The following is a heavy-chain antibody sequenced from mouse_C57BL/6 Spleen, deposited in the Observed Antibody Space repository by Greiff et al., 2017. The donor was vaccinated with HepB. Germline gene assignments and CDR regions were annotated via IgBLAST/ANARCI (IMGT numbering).Heavy chain of an antibody. CDR3: ARSTMVTTEYFDY. CDR1: GYTFTSYD. J-gene: IGHJ2*01. CDR2: IYPRDGST. V-gene: IGHV1-85*01. Sequence: QVHVKQSGPELVKPGASVKLSCKASGYTFTSYDINWVKQRPGQGLEWIGWIYPRDGSTKYNEKFKGKATLTVDTSSSTAYMELHSLTSEDSAVYFCARSTMVTTEYFDYWGQGTTLTVSS. D-gene: IGHD2-2*01.